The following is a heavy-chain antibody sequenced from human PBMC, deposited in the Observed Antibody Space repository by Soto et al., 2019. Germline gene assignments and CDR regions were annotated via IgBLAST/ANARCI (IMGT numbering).Heavy chain of an antibody. J-gene: IGHJ4*02. CDR1: GFTFSSYG. D-gene: IGHD3-22*01. Sequence: QVQLVESGGGVVQPGRSLRLSCAASGFTFSSYGIHWVRQAPGKGLEWVAVISYDGSVKYYADSVKGRFTISRDNSKNPLYLQMNSLRVEETAVYYCAKGYNYHDNIRLGHDYWGQGTLVTVSS. CDR3: AKGYNYHDNIRLGHDY. V-gene: IGHV3-30*18. CDR2: ISYDGSVK.